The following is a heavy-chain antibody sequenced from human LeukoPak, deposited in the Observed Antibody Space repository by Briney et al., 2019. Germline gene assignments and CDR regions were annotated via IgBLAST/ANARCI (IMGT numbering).Heavy chain of an antibody. V-gene: IGHV3-23*01. CDR1: GFTFSSYA. Sequence: GGSLRLSCAASGFTFSSYAMSWVRQAPGKGLEWVSAISGSGGSTYYADSVKGRFTISRDNSKNTLYLQMNSLRAEDTAVYYCAKVRWDNSGWYYLDTWGQGALVTVSS. CDR2: ISGSGGST. J-gene: IGHJ4*02. D-gene: IGHD6-19*01. CDR3: AKVRWDNSGWYYLDT.